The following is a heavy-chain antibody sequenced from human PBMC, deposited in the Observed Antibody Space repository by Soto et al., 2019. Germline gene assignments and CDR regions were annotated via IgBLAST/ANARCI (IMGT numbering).Heavy chain of an antibody. CDR1: GFPFSDLY. V-gene: IGHV3-72*01. CDR2: IRNKAKYYTT. J-gene: IGHJ4*02. CDR3: LIVGGTRT. Sequence: EVQVVESGGGLVQPGGSLRLSCAASGFPFSDLYIDWFRQAPGKGLEWVARIRNKAKYYTTDYAASVKGRFPISRDDSKSSVYLQMNSLQPEDKAVYYCLIVGGTRTRGQGTLVSVSP. D-gene: IGHD1-26*01.